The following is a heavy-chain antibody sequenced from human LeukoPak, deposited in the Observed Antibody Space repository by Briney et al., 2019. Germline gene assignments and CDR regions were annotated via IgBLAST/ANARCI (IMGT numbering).Heavy chain of an antibody. Sequence: PSETLSLTCSVSGASISTHYWTWIRQPAGKGLEWIGRIYISGTTNYSPSLEGRVTMSVDTSKNQFSLNLISVTAADTAVYYCARALNPLPGTYYFDYWGQGTLVTVSS. V-gene: IGHV4-4*07. CDR2: IYISGTT. D-gene: IGHD2-15*01. CDR1: GASISTHY. J-gene: IGHJ4*02. CDR3: ARALNPLPGTYYFDY.